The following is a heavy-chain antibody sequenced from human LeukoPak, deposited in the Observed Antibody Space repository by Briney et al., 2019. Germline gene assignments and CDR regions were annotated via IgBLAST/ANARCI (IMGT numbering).Heavy chain of an antibody. J-gene: IGHJ5*02. V-gene: IGHV1-8*01. CDR1: GYTFIDYD. Sequence: ASVKVSCKASGYTFIDYDIDWVRQAIGQGLAWMGWINSKSGNTGYAQKFQGRVTMTRNTSISTAYMELSSLRSEDTVVYYCARGGLRAGTGGFDPWGQGTLVTVSS. D-gene: IGHD6-13*01. CDR2: INSKSGNT. CDR3: ARGGLRAGTGGFDP.